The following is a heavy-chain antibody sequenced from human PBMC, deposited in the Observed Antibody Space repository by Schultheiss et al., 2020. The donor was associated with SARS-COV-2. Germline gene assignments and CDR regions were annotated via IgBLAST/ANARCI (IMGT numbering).Heavy chain of an antibody. D-gene: IGHD6-6*01. CDR2: IYYSGST. Sequence: SETLSLTCTVSGGSISSGNYYWGWIRQPPGKGLEWIGSIYYSGSTYYNPSLKSRVTISVDTSKNQFSLKLSSVTAADTAVYYCARQVGYSSSSRKYYFDYWGQGTLVTVSS. J-gene: IGHJ4*02. CDR3: ARQVGYSSSSRKYYFDY. CDR1: GGSISSGNYY. V-gene: IGHV4-39*01.